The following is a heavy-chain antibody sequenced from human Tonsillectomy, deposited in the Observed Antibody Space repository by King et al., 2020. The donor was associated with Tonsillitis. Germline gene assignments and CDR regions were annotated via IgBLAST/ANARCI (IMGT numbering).Heavy chain of an antibody. V-gene: IGHV3-23*04. J-gene: IGHJ4*02. D-gene: IGHD3-22*01. Sequence: VQLVESGGGLVQPGGSLRLSCTASGFTFSRYAMNWVRQAPGKGLEWVSGISGRGDRTQYADSVKGRFTISRDNSKNTVHLQMSSLRAEDTAVYYCAKDLYSDTTAFDYWGQGTLVTVSS. CDR3: AKDLYSDTTAFDY. CDR2: ISGRGDRT. CDR1: GFTFSRYA.